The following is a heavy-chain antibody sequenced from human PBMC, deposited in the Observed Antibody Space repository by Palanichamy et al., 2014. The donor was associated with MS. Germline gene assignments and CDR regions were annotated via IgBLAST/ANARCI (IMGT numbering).Heavy chain of an antibody. CDR2: IRYDENKK. D-gene: IGHD1-20*01. J-gene: IGHJ3*02. CDR3: AKLTGINAFDT. Sequence: QVRLVESGGGVVQPGGSLRLSCAASGFSFSSYGMHWVRQAPGKGLEWVAFIRYDENKKYYADSVKGRFTVSRDNSKNTLYLQMNSLGAEDTAMYYCAKLTGINAFDTWGQGTMVTVSS. V-gene: IGHV3-30*02. CDR1: GFSFSSYG.